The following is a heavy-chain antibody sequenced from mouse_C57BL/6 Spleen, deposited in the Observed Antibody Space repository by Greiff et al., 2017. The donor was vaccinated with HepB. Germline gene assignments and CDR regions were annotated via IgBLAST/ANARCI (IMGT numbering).Heavy chain of an antibody. Sequence: VQLKQSGAELVRPGASVKLSCTASGFNIKDYYMHWVKQRPEQGLEWIGRIDPEDGDTEYAPKFQGKATMTADTSSNTAYLQLSSLTSEDTAVYYCTTWSIYYGNPYYFDYWGQGTTLTVSS. CDR2: IDPEDGDT. V-gene: IGHV14-1*01. CDR1: GFNIKDYY. CDR3: TTWSIYYGNPYYFDY. D-gene: IGHD2-1*01. J-gene: IGHJ2*01.